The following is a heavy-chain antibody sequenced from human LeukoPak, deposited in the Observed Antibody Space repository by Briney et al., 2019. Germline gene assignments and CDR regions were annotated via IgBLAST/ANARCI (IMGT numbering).Heavy chain of an antibody. CDR1: GGSISSYY. CDR3: ARNSWFYDFDAFDI. V-gene: IGHV4-59*12. J-gene: IGHJ3*02. D-gene: IGHD3/OR15-3a*01. CDR2: IYYSGST. Sequence: PSETLSLTCTVSGGSISSYYWSWIRQPPGKGLEWIGYIYYSGSTNYNPSLKSRVTISVDTSKNQFSLKLSSVTAADTAVYYCARNSWFYDFDAFDIWGQGAMVTVSS.